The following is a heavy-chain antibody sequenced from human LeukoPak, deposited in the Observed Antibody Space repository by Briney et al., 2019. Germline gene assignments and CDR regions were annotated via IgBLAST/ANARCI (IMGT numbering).Heavy chain of an antibody. J-gene: IGHJ4*02. V-gene: IGHV1-2*02. D-gene: IGHD3/OR15-3a*01. CDR1: GYTFTGYY. CDR2: INPNSGGT. CDR3: GRVVRHLHDLNY. Sequence: APVKVSCKASGYTFTGYYMHWVRQAPGQGLEWMGWINPNSGGTNYAQKFQGRVTMTRDTSISTAYMELSRLRSDDTAVYYCGRVVRHLHDLNYWGEGTLVTVSS.